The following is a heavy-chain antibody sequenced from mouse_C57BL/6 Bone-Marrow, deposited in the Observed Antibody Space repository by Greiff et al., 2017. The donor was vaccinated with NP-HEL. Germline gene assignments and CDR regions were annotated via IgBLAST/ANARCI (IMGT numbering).Heavy chain of an antibody. V-gene: IGHV1-81*01. CDR2: IYPRSGNT. CDR1: GYTFTSYG. Sequence: VQLQESGAELARPGASVKLSCKASGYTFTSYGISWVKQRTGQGLEWIGEIYPRSGNTYYNEKFKGKATLTADKSSSTAYMELRSLTSEDSAVYFCARPYDGYPYYFDYWGQGTTLTVSS. D-gene: IGHD2-3*01. CDR3: ARPYDGYPYYFDY. J-gene: IGHJ2*01.